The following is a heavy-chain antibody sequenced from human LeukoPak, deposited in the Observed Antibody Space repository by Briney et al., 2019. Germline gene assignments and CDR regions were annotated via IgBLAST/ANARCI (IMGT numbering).Heavy chain of an antibody. J-gene: IGHJ4*02. CDR1: GYTFTSYG. CDR2: INAYNGNT. Sequence: ASVKVSCKASGYTFTSYGISWVRQAPGQGLEWMGWINAYNGNTNYAQKLQGRVTMTTDTSTSTAYVELRSLRSDDTAVYYCARDNGGHYYGSGCDYWGQGTLVTVSS. D-gene: IGHD3-10*01. V-gene: IGHV1-18*04. CDR3: ARDNGGHYYGSGCDY.